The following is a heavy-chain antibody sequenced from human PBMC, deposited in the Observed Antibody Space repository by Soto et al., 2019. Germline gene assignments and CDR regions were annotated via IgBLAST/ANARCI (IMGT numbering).Heavy chain of an antibody. CDR3: ASPAETTVTTDWYFDL. CDR1: GFTFSSYA. D-gene: IGHD4-17*01. V-gene: IGHV3-23*01. J-gene: IGHJ2*01. Sequence: PGGSLRLSCAASGFTFSSYAMSWVRQAPGKGLEWVSATSGSGGSTYYADSVKGRFTISRDNSKNTLYLQMNSLRAEDTAVYYCASPAETTVTTDWYFDLWGRGTLVTVSS. CDR2: TSGSGGST.